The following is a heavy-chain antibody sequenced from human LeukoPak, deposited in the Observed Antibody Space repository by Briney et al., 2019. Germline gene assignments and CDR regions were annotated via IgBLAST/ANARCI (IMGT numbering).Heavy chain of an antibody. J-gene: IGHJ5*02. CDR2: IYHSGST. CDR3: ARDPYYYDSSGSS. V-gene: IGHV4-38-2*02. Sequence: SETLSLTCTVSGYSLSSGYYWGWIRQPPGKGLEWIGSIYHSGSTYYNPSLKSRVTISVDTSKNQFSLKLSSVTAADTAVYYCARDPYYYDSSGSSWGQGTLVTVSS. CDR1: GYSLSSGYY. D-gene: IGHD3-22*01.